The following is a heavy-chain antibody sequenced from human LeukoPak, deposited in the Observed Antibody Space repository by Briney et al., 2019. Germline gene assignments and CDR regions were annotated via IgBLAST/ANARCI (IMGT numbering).Heavy chain of an antibody. V-gene: IGHV1-2*02. J-gene: IGHJ4*02. CDR2: INANSGDT. Sequence: GASVKVSFKASVYTFTDYYMHWMRQAPGQGLEWMGWINANSGDTNYAQKFQGRVTMTRDTSISTAYMELSRLRSDDTAVYYCARNGEVWGQGTLVTVSS. D-gene: IGHD3-10*01. CDR1: VYTFTDYY. CDR3: ARNGEV.